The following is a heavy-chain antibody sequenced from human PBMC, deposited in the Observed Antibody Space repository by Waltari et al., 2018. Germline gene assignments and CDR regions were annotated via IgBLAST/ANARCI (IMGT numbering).Heavy chain of an antibody. CDR1: GFSFSAYW. V-gene: IGHV3-7*01. Sequence: EVQLVESGGGLVQPGGSLRLSCAASGFSFSAYWMSWVRQAPGKGLEGGASIKQDGSGRHHVDSVKGRFTISRDNAKNSLYLQMGSLRAEDTAVYYCARGGYYWSFDLWGRGTLVTVSS. J-gene: IGHJ2*01. CDR3: ARGGYYWSFDL. CDR2: IKQDGSGR. D-gene: IGHD5-12*01.